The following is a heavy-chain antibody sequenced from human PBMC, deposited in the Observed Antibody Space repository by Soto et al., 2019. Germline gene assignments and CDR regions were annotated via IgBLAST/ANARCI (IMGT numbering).Heavy chain of an antibody. CDR2: ISYDGNNK. D-gene: IGHD4-17*01. V-gene: IGHV3-30*03. CDR3: ARALESLYRHCGGGPYFDY. Sequence: SLRLSCAASGFTFISYGMHWVRQAQGKGLEWVTFISYDGNNKYYADSVKGRVTVSRDNSKNTQYLQMNSLRAEDTAVYYCARALESLYRHCGGGPYFDYWGQGTLVTVSS. J-gene: IGHJ4*02. CDR1: GFTFISYG.